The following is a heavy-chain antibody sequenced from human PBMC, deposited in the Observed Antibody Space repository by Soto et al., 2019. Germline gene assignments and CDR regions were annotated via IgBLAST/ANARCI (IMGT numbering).Heavy chain of an antibody. D-gene: IGHD1-26*01. Sequence: QVQLVQSGAEVKKPGSSVKVSCKASGGTFSSYAISWVRQAPGQGLEWMGGIIPIFGTANYAQKFQGRVRITAAESTTTACRERSSLRSEDTAVYYCARGTQAGAKRYFDYWGQGTLVTVSS. CDR1: GGTFSSYA. V-gene: IGHV1-69*12. J-gene: IGHJ4*02. CDR3: ARGTQAGAKRYFDY. CDR2: IIPIFGTA.